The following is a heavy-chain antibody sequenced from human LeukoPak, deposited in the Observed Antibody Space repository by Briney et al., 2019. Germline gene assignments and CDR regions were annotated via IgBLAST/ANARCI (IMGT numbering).Heavy chain of an antibody. V-gene: IGHV4-59*01. CDR1: GGSISSYY. CDR2: IYYSGST. Sequence: TSETLSLTCTVSGGSISSYYWSWIRQPPGKGLEWIGYIYYSGSTNYNPSLKSRVTISVDTSKNQFSLKLSSVTAADTAVYYCARDQGGYSGYDWGQGTLVTVSS. J-gene: IGHJ4*02. D-gene: IGHD5-12*01. CDR3: ARDQGGYSGYD.